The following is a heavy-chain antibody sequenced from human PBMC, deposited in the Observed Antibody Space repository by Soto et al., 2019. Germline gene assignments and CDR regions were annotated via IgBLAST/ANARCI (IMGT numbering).Heavy chain of an antibody. J-gene: IGHJ6*02. CDR2: ISGTGYNT. D-gene: IGHD3-10*01. V-gene: IGHV3-23*01. Sequence: EVQLLESGGGLVRPGGSLRLSCAASGFTFSSYAMNWVRQAPGKGLEWVSAISGTGYNTYYADSQKGRFTISRHNSKNTLSPQMNSLRAEATPVYYCARDRQFSHPRGGMDVWGQGTTVTVSS. CDR3: ARDRQFSHPRGGMDV. CDR1: GFTFSSYA.